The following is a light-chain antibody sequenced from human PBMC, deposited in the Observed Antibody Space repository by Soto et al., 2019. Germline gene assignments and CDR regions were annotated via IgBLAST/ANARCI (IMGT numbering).Light chain of an antibody. J-gene: IGKJ1*01. Sequence: DIQMTQSPSTLSASVGDRVTITCRASQSISSWLAWYQQKPGKAPKLLIYKASILQSGVPSRFSGSGSGTEFTLTISSLQPDDFATYYCQQFNGYRAFGQGTKVDIK. CDR2: KAS. V-gene: IGKV1-5*03. CDR3: QQFNGYRA. CDR1: QSISSW.